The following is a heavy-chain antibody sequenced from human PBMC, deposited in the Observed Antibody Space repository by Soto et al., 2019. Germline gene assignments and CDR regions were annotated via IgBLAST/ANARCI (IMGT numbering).Heavy chain of an antibody. Sequence: QVQLQESGPGLVKPSETLSLTCTVSGGSISSYYWSWIRQPPGKGLEWIGYIYYSGSTNYNPSLKSRVTISVDTSKNQFSLKLSSVTAADTAVYYCARGRGDLPYWGQGTLVTVSS. J-gene: IGHJ4*02. D-gene: IGHD2-21*02. CDR2: IYYSGST. V-gene: IGHV4-59*01. CDR3: ARGRGDLPY. CDR1: GGSISSYY.